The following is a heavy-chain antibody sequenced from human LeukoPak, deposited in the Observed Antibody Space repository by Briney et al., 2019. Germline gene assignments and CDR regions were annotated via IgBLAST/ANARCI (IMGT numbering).Heavy chain of an antibody. CDR3: ARDTSGTTEYSDLHEFDY. CDR1: GYTFTSYG. D-gene: IGHD5-12*01. CDR2: ISAYNGNT. J-gene: IGHJ4*02. V-gene: IGHV1-18*01. Sequence: AASVKVSCKASGYTFTSYGISWVRQAPGQGLEWMGWISAYNGNTNYAQKLQGRVTMTTDTSTSTAYMELRSLRSDDTAVYYCARDTSGTTEYSDLHEFDYWGQGTLVTVSS.